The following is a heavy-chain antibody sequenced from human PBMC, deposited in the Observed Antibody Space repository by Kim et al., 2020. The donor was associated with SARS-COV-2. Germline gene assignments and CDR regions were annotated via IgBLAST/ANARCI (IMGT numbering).Heavy chain of an antibody. Sequence: GGSLRLSCAASGFTFSDYYMSWIRQAPGKGLEWVSYISSSSSYTNYADSVKGRFTISRDNAKNSLYLQMNSLRAEDTAVYYCAREVCIFYLSWLLSAPLDFDYWGQGTLVTVSS. J-gene: IGHJ4*02. CDR3: AREVCIFYLSWLLSAPLDFDY. V-gene: IGHV3-11*06. D-gene: IGHD3-3*01. CDR1: GFTFSDYY. CDR2: ISSSSSYT.